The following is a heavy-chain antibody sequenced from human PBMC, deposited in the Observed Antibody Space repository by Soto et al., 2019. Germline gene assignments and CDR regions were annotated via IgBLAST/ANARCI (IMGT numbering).Heavy chain of an antibody. CDR2: ISISGAGT. CDR3: STRSSGV. CDR1: GFTFNNYA. J-gene: IGHJ4*02. D-gene: IGHD1-26*01. V-gene: IGHV3-23*01. Sequence: EVQLLESGGGLIQPGGSLRLSCAASGFTFNNYAMSWVRQAPGKGLEWVSGISISGAGTYYADSVKGRFTISRDNSKNPLYLQMNSLRVEDTAVYFCSTRSSGVWGQGTLVTVSS.